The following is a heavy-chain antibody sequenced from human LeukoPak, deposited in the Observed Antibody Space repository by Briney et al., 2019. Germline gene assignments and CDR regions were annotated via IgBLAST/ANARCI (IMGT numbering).Heavy chain of an antibody. CDR3: ARMIDYNYGYAFDY. CDR2: IYSGGRT. D-gene: IGHD5-18*01. J-gene: IGHJ4*02. CDR1: GFTVSSSY. Sequence: PGGSLRLSCAASGFTVSSSYMSWVRQAPGKGLEWVSVIYSGGRTSYADSVKGRFTVSRDNSKNTLYLQMNSLRAEDTAVYYCARMIDYNYGYAFDYWGQGTLVTVSS. V-gene: IGHV3-53*01.